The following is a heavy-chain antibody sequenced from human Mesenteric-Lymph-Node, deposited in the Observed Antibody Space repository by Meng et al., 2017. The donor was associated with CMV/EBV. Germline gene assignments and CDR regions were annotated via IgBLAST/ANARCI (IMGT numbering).Heavy chain of an antibody. J-gene: IGHJ4*02. Sequence: SETLSLTCTVSSGGSMSSYYWNWIRQPPGKGLEWIGYVYYDGSTNYNPSLKSRVTMSVDTSKNQFSLKLSSVTAADTAVYYCARVPALIQLWVDAYYFDYWGQGTLVTVSS. CDR2: VYYDGST. D-gene: IGHD5-18*01. V-gene: IGHV4-59*12. CDR1: SGGSMSSYY. CDR3: ARVPALIQLWVDAYYFDY.